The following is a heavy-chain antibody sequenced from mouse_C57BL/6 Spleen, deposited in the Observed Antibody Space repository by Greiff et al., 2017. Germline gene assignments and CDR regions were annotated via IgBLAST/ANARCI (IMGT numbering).Heavy chain of an antibody. J-gene: IGHJ3*01. Sequence: VHVKQSGAELVRPGASVKLSCTASGFNIKDDYMHWVKQRPEQGLEWIGWIDPENGDTEYASKFQGKATITADTSSNTAYLQLSSLTSEDTAVYYCTTSNWDVAWFAYWGQGTLVTVSA. CDR1: GFNIKDDY. CDR3: TTSNWDVAWFAY. V-gene: IGHV14-4*01. D-gene: IGHD4-1*01. CDR2: IDPENGDT.